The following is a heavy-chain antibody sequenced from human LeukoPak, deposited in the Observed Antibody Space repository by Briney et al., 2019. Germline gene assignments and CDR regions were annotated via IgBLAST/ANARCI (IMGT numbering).Heavy chain of an antibody. CDR3: VRHFHLWAAAKNWFDP. CDR2: IYHSGST. CDR1: GASMSTYY. Sequence: SETLSLTCTVSGASMSTYYWSWIRQPPGKGLEWIAYIYHSGSTNYNPSLKSRVTISVDTSKNQFSLKLSSVTAADTAVYYCVRHFHLWAAAKNWFDPWGQGTLVTVSS. D-gene: IGHD2-2*01. V-gene: IGHV4-59*08. J-gene: IGHJ5*02.